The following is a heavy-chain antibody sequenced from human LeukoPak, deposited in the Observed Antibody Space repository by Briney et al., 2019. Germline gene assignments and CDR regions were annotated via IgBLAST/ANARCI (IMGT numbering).Heavy chain of an antibody. J-gene: IGHJ4*02. Sequence: ASVKVSCKASGYTFTGYYMHWVRQAPGQGLEWMGWINPNSGGTNYAQKFQGRVTMTRDTSISAAYMELSRLRSDDTAVYYCAREVVTTVNSPFDYWGQGTLVTVSS. CDR1: GYTFTGYY. V-gene: IGHV1-2*02. D-gene: IGHD4-17*01. CDR3: AREVVTTVNSPFDY. CDR2: INPNSGGT.